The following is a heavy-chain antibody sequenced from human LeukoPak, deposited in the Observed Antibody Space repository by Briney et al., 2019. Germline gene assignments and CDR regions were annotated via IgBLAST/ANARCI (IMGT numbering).Heavy chain of an antibody. V-gene: IGHV3-23*01. CDR3: AKSTSSSGSFYSGLDY. CDR1: EFTFSNYA. Sequence: GGSLRLSCAASEFTFSNYAMTWVRQAPGKGLEWVSCISGSGGSTYYADSVKGRFTISKDDSKNTLYLQMNSLRAEDTAIYYCAKSTSSSGSFYSGLDYWGQGTLVTVSS. CDR2: ISGSGGST. D-gene: IGHD2-15*01. J-gene: IGHJ4*02.